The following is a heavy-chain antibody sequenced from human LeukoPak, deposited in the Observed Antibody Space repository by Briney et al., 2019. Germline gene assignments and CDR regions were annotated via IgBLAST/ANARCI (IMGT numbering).Heavy chain of an antibody. CDR2: ISSSSGTI. D-gene: IGHD6-19*01. J-gene: IGHJ4*02. CDR1: GFTFSSYS. Sequence: GGSLRLSCAASGFTFSSYSMNWVRQAPGKGLEWLSYISSSSGTIYYADSVKGRFTISRDNAQNSLFLQMNSLRAEDTAVYFCASGSGWFSFDSWGQGTLVTVSS. V-gene: IGHV3-48*04. CDR3: ASGSGWFSFDS.